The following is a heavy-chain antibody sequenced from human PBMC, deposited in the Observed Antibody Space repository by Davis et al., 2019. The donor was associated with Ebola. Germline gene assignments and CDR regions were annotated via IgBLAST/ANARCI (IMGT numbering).Heavy chain of an antibody. J-gene: IGHJ4*02. CDR3: ARRGGYCISTSCYAARSFDY. D-gene: IGHD2-2*03. Sequence: GESLKISCKGSGYSFTSYWIGWVRQMPGKGLEWMGIIHPGDSDTRYSPSFQGQVTISADKSISTAYLQWSSLKASDTAMYYCARRGGYCISTSCYAARSFDYWGQGTLVTVSS. V-gene: IGHV5-51*01. CDR2: IHPGDSDT. CDR1: GYSFTSYW.